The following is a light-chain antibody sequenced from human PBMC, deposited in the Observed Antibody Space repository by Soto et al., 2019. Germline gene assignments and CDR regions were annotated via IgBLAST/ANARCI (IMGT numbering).Light chain of an antibody. Sequence: QSMLTQPPSVSEAPRQRVTITCSGSSSNIGKNVVNWYQQLPGKAPKLLIYYDDLLPSGVSDRFSGSKSGTSASLAISGLQSEDEADYYCAAWDDNLNSVVFGGGTKLTVL. CDR1: SSNIGKNV. CDR3: AAWDDNLNSVV. J-gene: IGLJ2*01. V-gene: IGLV1-36*01. CDR2: YDD.